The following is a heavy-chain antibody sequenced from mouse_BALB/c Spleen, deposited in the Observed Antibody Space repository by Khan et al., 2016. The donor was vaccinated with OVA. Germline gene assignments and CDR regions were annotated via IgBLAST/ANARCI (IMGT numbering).Heavy chain of an antibody. J-gene: IGHJ3*01. V-gene: IGHV1-4*01. CDR1: GYTFTSYT. D-gene: IGHD2-14*01. Sequence: QVQLQQPGAELARPGASVKMSCKASGYTFTSYTIHWIKKRPGQGLEWIGYINPSNDYTNYNQKFKDKATLTTDKSSTTAYLRLSSLTSDDSAVDNCVRDGAYHRNDGWFAYWGQGTLVTVSA. CDR2: INPSNDYT. CDR3: VRDGAYHRNDGWFAY.